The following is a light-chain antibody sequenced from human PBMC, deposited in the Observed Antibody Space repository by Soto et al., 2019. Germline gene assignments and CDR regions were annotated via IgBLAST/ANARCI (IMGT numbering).Light chain of an antibody. V-gene: IGLV2-14*03. CDR2: DVS. CDR1: SSDIGSYKY. J-gene: IGLJ3*02. CDR3: RSYTSASTLV. Sequence: QSALTQPASVSGSTGQSITISCTGTSSDIGSYKYVSWYQQHPGKAPKLLIYDVSNRPSGVANRCSGSKSGNTASLTISDLQAEDEADYYCRSYTSASTLVFGGGTKLTVL.